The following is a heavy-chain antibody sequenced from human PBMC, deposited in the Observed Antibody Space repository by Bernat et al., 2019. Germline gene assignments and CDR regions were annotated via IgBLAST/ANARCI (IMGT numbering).Heavy chain of an antibody. D-gene: IGHD6-13*01. V-gene: IGHV3-30-3*01. Sequence: QVQLVESGGGVVQPGRSLRLSCAASGFTFSSYAMHWVRQAPGKGLEWVAVISYDGSNKYYADPVKGRFTISRDNSKNTLYLQMNSLRAEDTAVYYCARHPLQQLVQSYWFDPWGQGTLVTVSS. CDR3: ARHPLQQLVQSYWFDP. J-gene: IGHJ5*02. CDR1: GFTFSSYA. CDR2: ISYDGSNK.